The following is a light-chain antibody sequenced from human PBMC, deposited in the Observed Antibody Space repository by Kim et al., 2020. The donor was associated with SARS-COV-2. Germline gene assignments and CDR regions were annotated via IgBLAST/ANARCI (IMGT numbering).Light chain of an antibody. CDR2: TSS. CDR1: QSLSGY. CDR3: QQNFDLPLT. V-gene: IGKV1-39*01. Sequence: DIQMTQSPPSLSTSVGDTVTITCRASQSLSGYVNWYQMRPGKAPRLLIYTSSYLQDGAPSRFRGSGSRTDFTLTITNVQPEDFATYYCQQNFDLPLTFGGGTKVDIK. J-gene: IGKJ4*01.